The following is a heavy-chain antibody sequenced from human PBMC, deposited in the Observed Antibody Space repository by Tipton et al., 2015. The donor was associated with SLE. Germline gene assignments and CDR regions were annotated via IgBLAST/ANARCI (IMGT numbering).Heavy chain of an antibody. J-gene: IGHJ4*02. V-gene: IGHV3-23*01. Sequence: LRLSCVASGFTFSAYAMTWVRQAPGKGLEWVSAISGSGGSTYYADSVKGRFTISRDNSKNTLYLQMNSLRAEDTAVYYCAKWAVVVVVAATGPFDYWGQGTLVTVSS. CDR3: AKWAVVVVVAATGPFDY. CDR2: ISGSGGST. CDR1: GFTFSAYA. D-gene: IGHD2-15*01.